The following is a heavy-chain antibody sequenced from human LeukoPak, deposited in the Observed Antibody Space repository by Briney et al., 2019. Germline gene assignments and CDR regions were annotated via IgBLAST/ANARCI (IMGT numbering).Heavy chain of an antibody. J-gene: IGHJ6*03. V-gene: IGHV4-34*01. D-gene: IGHD5-18*01. Sequence: PETLSLTCAVYGGSFSGYYWSWIRQPPGKGLEWIGEINHSGSTNYNPSLKSRVTISVDTSKNQFSLKLSSVTAADTAVYYCARLRKVYGYGYYYYYMDVWGKGTTVTISS. CDR3: ARLRKVYGYGYYYYYMDV. CDR1: GGSFSGYY. CDR2: INHSGST.